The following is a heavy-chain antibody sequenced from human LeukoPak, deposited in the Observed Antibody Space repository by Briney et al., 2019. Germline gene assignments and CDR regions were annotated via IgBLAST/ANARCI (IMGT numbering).Heavy chain of an antibody. CDR3: ARGRLFPDYYARSSWVRYYMDV. V-gene: IGHV1-69*13. J-gene: IGHJ6*03. Sequence: GASVKVSCKASGGTFISYAISWVGQAPGQGLEWMGGIIPIFGTANYAQKFQGRVTITADESTSTAYMEMSRLRSGETAVYYSARGRLFPDYYARSSWVRYYMDVWGKGTTVTISS. D-gene: IGHD3-22*01. CDR1: GGTFISYA. CDR2: IIPIFGTA.